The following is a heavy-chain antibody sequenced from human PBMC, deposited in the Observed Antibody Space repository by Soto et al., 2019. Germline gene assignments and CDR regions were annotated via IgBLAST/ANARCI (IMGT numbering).Heavy chain of an antibody. CDR3: DTSRKFFHI. D-gene: IGHD3-3*01. J-gene: IGHJ6*03. CDR2: IYNIGST. Sequence: SETLSLTCSVSVVYIIGFYYSLSWIRQPPWKGLEWIVFIYNIGSTYYNSSLKSRVTISVDRSKNHFFLNLTSVTAADTAVYYCDTSRKFFHIWG. V-gene: IGHV4-30-2*01. CDR1: VVYIIGFYYS.